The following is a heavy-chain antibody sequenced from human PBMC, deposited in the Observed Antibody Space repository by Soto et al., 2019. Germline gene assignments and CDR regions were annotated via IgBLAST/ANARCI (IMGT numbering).Heavy chain of an antibody. CDR3: ARQPPLRSGSHVWFDP. CDR2: IYYSGST. V-gene: IGHV4-39*01. Sequence: SETLSLTCTVSGGSISSSSYYLGWIRQPPGKGLEWIGSIYYSGSTYYNPSLKSRVTISVDTSKNQFSLKLISMTAADTAVYYCARQPPLRSGSHVWFDPWGQGTLVTLSS. J-gene: IGHJ5*02. CDR1: GGSISSSSYY. D-gene: IGHD1-26*01.